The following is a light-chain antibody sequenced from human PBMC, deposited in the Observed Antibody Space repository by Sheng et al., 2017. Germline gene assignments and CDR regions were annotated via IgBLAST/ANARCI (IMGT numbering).Light chain of an antibody. CDR3: QQYYTWPQT. CDR2: WAS. CDR1: RSLYSTPTIKL. V-gene: IGKV4-1*01. Sequence: DIVMTQSPDSLTVSLGERAAISCKSSRSLYSTPTIKLLAWYQQKPGQPPKVLIYWASTRESGVPDRFSGSGSGTDFTLTITSLQAEDVAVYYCQQYYTWPQTFGQGTKVEV. J-gene: IGKJ1*01.